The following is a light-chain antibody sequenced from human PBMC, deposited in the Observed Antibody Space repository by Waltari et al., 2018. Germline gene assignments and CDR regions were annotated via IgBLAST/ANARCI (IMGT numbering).Light chain of an antibody. CDR3: AAWDDNLNGWA. Sequence: QSVLTHPPSASGTPGQRVTISCSGSSSNIGLNTVSWYQQVPGAAPRILMYTDNQRPAGVPDRFSGSKSGSSASLAISGFRPEDEADYYCAAWDDNLNGWAFGGGTKVTVL. J-gene: IGLJ3*02. V-gene: IGLV1-44*01. CDR1: SSNIGLNT. CDR2: TDN.